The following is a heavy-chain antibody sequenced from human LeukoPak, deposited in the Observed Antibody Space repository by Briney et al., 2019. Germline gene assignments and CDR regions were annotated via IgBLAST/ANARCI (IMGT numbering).Heavy chain of an antibody. J-gene: IGHJ4*02. D-gene: IGHD3-10*01. CDR1: GFTFSHYG. CDR3: ARDPHYYGSGSYFDY. Sequence: GGSLRLSCAASGFTFSHYGMHWVRQAPGKGLEWVAVIWHDGSNEYYADSVKGQFTISRDNSKNTLYLQMNSLRAEDTAVYYCARDPHYYGSGSYFDYWGQGTLVTVSS. CDR2: IWHDGSNE. V-gene: IGHV3-33*01.